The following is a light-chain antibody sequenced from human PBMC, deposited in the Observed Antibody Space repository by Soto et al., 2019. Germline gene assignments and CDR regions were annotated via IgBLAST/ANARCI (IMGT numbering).Light chain of an antibody. Sequence: EVALSPSPGNLFLSRGERSTLSCSASSRIYSAYLGWYQQKPGHSPSLLIYGTYSRATGITDRFSGSGSGTDFTITISRLEPEDFAVYYCQKYGSSPLTVGPGTRVEIK. CDR1: SRIYSAY. J-gene: IGKJ5*01. V-gene: IGKV3-20*01. CDR2: GTY. CDR3: QKYGSSPLT.